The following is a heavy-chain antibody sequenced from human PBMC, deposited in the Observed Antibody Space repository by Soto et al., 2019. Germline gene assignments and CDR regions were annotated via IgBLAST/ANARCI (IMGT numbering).Heavy chain of an antibody. J-gene: IGHJ4*02. D-gene: IGHD2-15*01. CDR3: ARTYCSGGSCYSGSGRYFDY. V-gene: IGHV1-46*03. CDR1: GYTFTSYY. Sequence: ASVKVSCKASGYTFTSYYMHWVRQAPGQGLEWMGIINPSGGSTSYAQKFQGRVTMTRDTSTSTVYMELSSLRSEDTAVYYCARTYCSGGSCYSGSGRYFDYWGQGTLVTVSS. CDR2: INPSGGST.